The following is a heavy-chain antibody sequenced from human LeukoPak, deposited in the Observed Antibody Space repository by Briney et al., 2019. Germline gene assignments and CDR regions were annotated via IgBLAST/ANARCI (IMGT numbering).Heavy chain of an antibody. Sequence: GGSLRLSCAASGFTFSTYGMHWVRQAPGKGLEWVAVTSYDGNNEYYADSVKGRFTISRDNSKNTLSLQMDSLRAEDTAVYFCARLYSSGWADYWGQGTLVTVSS. J-gene: IGHJ4*02. D-gene: IGHD6-19*01. V-gene: IGHV3-30*03. CDR1: GFTFSTYG. CDR2: TSYDGNNE. CDR3: ARLYSSGWADY.